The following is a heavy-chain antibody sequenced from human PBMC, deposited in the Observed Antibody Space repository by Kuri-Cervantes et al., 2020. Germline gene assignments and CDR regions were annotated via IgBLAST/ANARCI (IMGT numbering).Heavy chain of an antibody. D-gene: IGHD4-17*01. CDR3: ARDATAEQGTNDYGDYGNLDY. Sequence: GESLKISCAASGFTFTSYSMNWDRQAPGKGLEWISYINPVSGAKYYADSVKVRFTISRDNSKNTLYLQMNSLRAEDTAVYYCARDATAEQGTNDYGDYGNLDYWGQGTLVTVSS. J-gene: IGHJ4*02. V-gene: IGHV3-48*01. CDR1: GFTFTSYS. CDR2: INPVSGAK.